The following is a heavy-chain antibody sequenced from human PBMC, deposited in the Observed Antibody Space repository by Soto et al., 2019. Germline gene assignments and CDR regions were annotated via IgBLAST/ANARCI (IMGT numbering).Heavy chain of an antibody. CDR1: GDTVTKYG. J-gene: IGHJ4*02. CDR3: ARGRYGDY. Sequence: QVQLVQSGGEVKKPGASVKVSCKASGDTVTKYGISWVRQAPGQGLEWLGWISFYNGHTNYALKFQDRITFTTDTSTSTASMELRSLTSDDTAVYYCARGRYGDYWGQGALVTVSS. CDR2: ISFYNGHT. V-gene: IGHV1-18*01. D-gene: IGHD1-1*01.